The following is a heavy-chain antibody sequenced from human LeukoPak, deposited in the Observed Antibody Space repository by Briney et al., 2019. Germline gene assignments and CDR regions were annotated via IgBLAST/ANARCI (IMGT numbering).Heavy chain of an antibody. V-gene: IGHV3-48*03. CDR2: ISSSGSTI. CDR1: GFTFRSYE. J-gene: IGHJ6*02. Sequence: PVGSLRLSRPASGFTFRSYEMHWLRQAPGRGLDWVSYISSSGSTIYYADSVKGRFTISRDNAKNPLYLQMNSLRGHDQAVYYCEGSMDVWGQGTTVTVSS. CDR3: EGSMDV.